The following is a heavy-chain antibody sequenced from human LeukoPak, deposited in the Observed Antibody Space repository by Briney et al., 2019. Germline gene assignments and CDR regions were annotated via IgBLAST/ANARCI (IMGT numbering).Heavy chain of an antibody. CDR3: ARVLLGYYGFWSGYVTDY. CDR1: GFTFSTYD. Sequence: PGGSLRLSCAASGFTFSTYDMNWFRQAPGKGLEWVAYINSRDSPVYYADAVKGRFTISRDNAKNSLYLQMNGLRAEDTAVYYCARVLLGYYGFWSGYVTDYWGQGTLVSVSS. J-gene: IGHJ4*02. CDR2: INSRDSPV. V-gene: IGHV3-48*03. D-gene: IGHD3-3*01.